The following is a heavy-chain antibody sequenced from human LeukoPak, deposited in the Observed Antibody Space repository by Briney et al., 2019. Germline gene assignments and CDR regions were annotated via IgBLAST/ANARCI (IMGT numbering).Heavy chain of an antibody. CDR1: GFTFSSYA. Sequence: GGSLRLSCSASGFTFSSYAMHWVRQAPGKGLEYVSAISSNGGSTCYADSVKGRFTISRDNSKNTLYLQMSSLRAEDTAVYYCVKESEGDYGGVFDYWGQGTLVTVSS. CDR2: ISSNGGST. V-gene: IGHV3-64D*09. CDR3: VKESEGDYGGVFDY. D-gene: IGHD4-17*01. J-gene: IGHJ4*02.